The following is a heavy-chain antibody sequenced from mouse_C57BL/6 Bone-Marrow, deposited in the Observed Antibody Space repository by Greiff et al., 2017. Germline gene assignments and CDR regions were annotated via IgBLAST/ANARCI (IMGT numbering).Heavy chain of an antibody. J-gene: IGHJ2*01. CDR2: IYPGDGDT. Sequence: QVQLQQSGPELVKPGASVKISCKASGYAFSSYWMNWVKQTPGKGLEWIGRIYPGDGDTNYNGKFKGKATLTADKSSSTAYMQLSSLTSEDSAVYFCARRTTVVAYYFDYWGQGTTLTVSS. CDR1: GYAFSSYW. D-gene: IGHD1-1*01. CDR3: ARRTTVVAYYFDY. V-gene: IGHV1-82*01.